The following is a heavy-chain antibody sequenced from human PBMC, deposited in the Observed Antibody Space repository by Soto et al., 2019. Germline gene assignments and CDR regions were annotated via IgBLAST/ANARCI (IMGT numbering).Heavy chain of an antibody. Sequence: GGSLRLSCSASGFTFSSYAMHWVRQAPGKGLEYVSGVRGNGDPPFYADSVKGRFTISRDNSKNTLYLQMSGLSADDTAVYYCVKSRGGNNFDFFDWGQGALVTVSS. CDR1: GFTFSSYA. CDR3: VKSRGGNNFDFFD. V-gene: IGHV3-64D*06. CDR2: VRGNGDPP. J-gene: IGHJ4*02. D-gene: IGHD5-12*01.